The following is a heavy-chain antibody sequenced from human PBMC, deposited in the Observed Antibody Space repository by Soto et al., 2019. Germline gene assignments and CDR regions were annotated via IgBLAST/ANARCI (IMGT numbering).Heavy chain of an antibody. CDR1: GFTFSSYN. V-gene: IGHV3-30*18. CDR2: ISYDGSHK. D-gene: IGHD2-15*01. CDR3: AKFGGGYFDY. J-gene: IGHJ4*02. Sequence: QVQLVESGGGVVQPGRSLRLSCAASGFTFSSYNMHWVRQAPGKGLEWVAVISYDGSHKYYVDSVKGRFTISRDNSRNTLFLQMSSLRAEDTAVYYCAKFGGGYFDYWGQGTLVTVSS.